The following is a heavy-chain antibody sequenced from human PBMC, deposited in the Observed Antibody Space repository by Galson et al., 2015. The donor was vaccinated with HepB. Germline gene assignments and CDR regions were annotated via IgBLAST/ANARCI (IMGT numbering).Heavy chain of an antibody. D-gene: IGHD1-14*01. J-gene: IGHJ1*01. CDR3: ARDASISLTAEYFQH. Sequence: QSGAEVKKPGASVKVSCKASGYTFTTYGISWVRQAPGQGLEWMGWISAYNGNTNYTQELQGRVTMTTDTSTSTAYMELMSLRSDDTAVYYCARDASISLTAEYFQHWGQGTLVTVSS. CDR1: GYTFTTYG. V-gene: IGHV1-18*01. CDR2: ISAYNGNT.